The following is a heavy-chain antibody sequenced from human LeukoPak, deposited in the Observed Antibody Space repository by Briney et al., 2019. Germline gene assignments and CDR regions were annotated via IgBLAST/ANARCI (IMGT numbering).Heavy chain of an antibody. CDR3: ARFRIAAASV. CDR2: IGSSGSTI. CDR1: GFTFSAYY. D-gene: IGHD6-13*01. Sequence: RGSLRLSCAASGFTFSAYYMIWIRQAPGEGLEWVSYIGSSGSTIYYADSVKGRFTISRDNGKNSLDLQMNSLRAEDTAVYYCARFRIAAASVWGQGTLVTVSS. V-gene: IGHV3-11*01. J-gene: IGHJ4*02.